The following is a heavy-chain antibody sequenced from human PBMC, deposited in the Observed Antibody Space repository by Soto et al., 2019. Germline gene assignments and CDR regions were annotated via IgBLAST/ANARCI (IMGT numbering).Heavy chain of an antibody. CDR2: IGSKGETYAT. Sequence: GGSLRLSCAASGFTFGDSALQWVRQASGKGLERLGRIGSKGETYATAYAASVKGRFTISRDDSKNTAYLQMNSLESEDTAVYYCSRDDSDWFFNWGRGSLVTVSS. CDR3: SRDDSDWFFN. CDR1: GFTFGDSA. J-gene: IGHJ4*02. D-gene: IGHD3-9*01. V-gene: IGHV3-73*01.